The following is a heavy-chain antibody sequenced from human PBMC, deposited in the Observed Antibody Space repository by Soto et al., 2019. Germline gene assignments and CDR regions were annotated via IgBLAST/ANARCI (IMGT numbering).Heavy chain of an antibody. Sequence: RTPQGKGLEWIGEINHSGSTNYNPSLKSRVTISVDTSKNQFSLKLSSVTAADTAVYYCARGVNPLRPHYSSGIDVWALGPTVTGS. D-gene: IGHD4-17*01. J-gene: IGHJ6*02. V-gene: IGHV4-34*01. CDR2: INHSGST. CDR3: ARGVNPLRPHYSSGIDV.